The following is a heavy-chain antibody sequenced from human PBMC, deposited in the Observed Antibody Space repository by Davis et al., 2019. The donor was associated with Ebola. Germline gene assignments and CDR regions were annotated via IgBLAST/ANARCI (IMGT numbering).Heavy chain of an antibody. CDR1: GFTVSSNY. J-gene: IGHJ6*02. V-gene: IGHV3-7*03. CDR2: IKQDGSEK. D-gene: IGHD3-3*01. Sequence: GESLKISCAASGFTVSSNYMSWVRQAPGKGLEWVANIKQDGSEKYYVDSVKGRFTISRDNAKNSLYLQMNSLRAEDTAVYYCAREHYDFWSGYDAYYYYGMDVWGQGTTVTVSS. CDR3: AREHYDFWSGYDAYYYYGMDV.